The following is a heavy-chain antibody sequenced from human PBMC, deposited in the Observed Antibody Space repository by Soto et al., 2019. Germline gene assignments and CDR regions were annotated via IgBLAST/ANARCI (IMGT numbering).Heavy chain of an antibody. D-gene: IGHD2-15*01. CDR1: GFTFSSYS. Sequence: LRLSCAASGFTFSSYSMNWVRQAPGKGLEWVAVISYDGSNKYYADSVKGRFTISRDNSKNTLYLQMNSLRAEDTAVYYCARDPVVVVAASIGGYSYGSRFDYWGQGTLVTVSS. V-gene: IGHV3-30*03. J-gene: IGHJ4*02. CDR2: ISYDGSNK. CDR3: ARDPVVVVAASIGGYSYGSRFDY.